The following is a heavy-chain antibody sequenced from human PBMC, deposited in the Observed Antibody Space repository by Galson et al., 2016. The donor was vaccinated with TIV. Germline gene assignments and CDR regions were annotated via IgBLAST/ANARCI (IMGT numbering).Heavy chain of an antibody. CDR3: ARDIPEYTMGGLDL. J-gene: IGHJ3*01. CDR1: GFSVTTNY. Sequence: LRLSCAASGFSVTTNYMTWVRQAPGKGLEWISVVYRNGSAYYTDSVKGRFTMSRDDFKNTVDLQMDNLRPGDTALYYCARDIPEYTMGGLDLWGQGTMVTVSS. CDR2: VYRNGSA. D-gene: IGHD2-21*01. V-gene: IGHV3-66*03.